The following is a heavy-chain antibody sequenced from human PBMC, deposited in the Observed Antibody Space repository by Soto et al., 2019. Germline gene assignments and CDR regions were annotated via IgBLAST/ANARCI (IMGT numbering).Heavy chain of an antibody. CDR2: IYYSGST. V-gene: IGHV4-59*08. CDR1: GGSISSYY. Sequence: SETLSLSYAVSGGSISSYYWSWIRQPPGKGLEWIGYIYYSGSTNYNPSLKSRVTISVDTSKNQFSLKLSSVTAADTAVYYCAKHGLTAYMAYYFDLWGRGTLVTVSS. D-gene: IGHD3-16*01. CDR3: AKHGLTAYMAYYFDL. J-gene: IGHJ4*02.